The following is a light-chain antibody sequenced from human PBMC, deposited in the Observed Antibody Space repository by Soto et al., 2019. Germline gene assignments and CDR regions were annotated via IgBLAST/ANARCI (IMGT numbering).Light chain of an antibody. CDR1: QSVSSN. J-gene: IGKJ3*01. CDR2: GAS. Sequence: EIVMTQSPATLSVSPGERATLSCRASQSVSSNLAWYQQQPGQAPRLLIYGASTRANGIPARFSGSGSGTEFTLTISSLQSEDFAVYYCQQYNNWPPFTFGPGTKVDIK. CDR3: QQYNNWPPFT. V-gene: IGKV3-15*01.